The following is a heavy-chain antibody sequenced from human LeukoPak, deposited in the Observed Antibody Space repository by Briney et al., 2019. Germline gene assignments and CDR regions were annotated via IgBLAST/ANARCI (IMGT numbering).Heavy chain of an antibody. V-gene: IGHV1-2*06. CDR1: GYTFTGYY. CDR2: INPNSGGT. CDR3: ARWPVGFGKYYYDSSGYYQGS. Sequence: GASVKVSCKASGYTFTGYYMHWVRQAPGQGLEWMGRINPNSGGTNYAQKFQGRVTMTRDTPISTAYMELSRLRSDDTAVYYCARWPVGFGKYYYDSSGYYQGSWGQGTLVTVSS. J-gene: IGHJ4*02. D-gene: IGHD3-22*01.